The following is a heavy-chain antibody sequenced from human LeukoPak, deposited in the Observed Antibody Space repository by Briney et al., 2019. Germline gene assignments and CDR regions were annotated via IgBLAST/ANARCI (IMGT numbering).Heavy chain of an antibody. CDR1: GGSFSGYY. CDR3: ARGYCTNGVCSENYYYYYMDV. CDR2: INHSGST. J-gene: IGHJ6*03. D-gene: IGHD2-8*01. Sequence: SETLSLTCAVYGGSFSGYYWSWIRQPPGKGLEWIGEINHSGSTNYNPSLKSRVTKSVDTSKNQFSLKLSSVTAADTAVYYCARGYCTNGVCSENYYYYYMDVWGKGTTVTVSS. V-gene: IGHV4-34*01.